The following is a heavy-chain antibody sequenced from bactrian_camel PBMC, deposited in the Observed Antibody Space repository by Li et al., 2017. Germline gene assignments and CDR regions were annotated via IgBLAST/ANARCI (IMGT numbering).Heavy chain of an antibody. Sequence: HVQLVESGGGSVQAGGSLRLSCVASGSSNRPYCMAWFRQAPGKERVGVASIWTSSGRPLVADSVKDRFSISKDSDKNTWYLQMDGLKPEDTATYYCAVQRVANTIPCERGGWFFGRSHGTGQGTQVTVS. V-gene: IGHV3S63*01. J-gene: IGHJ4*01. D-gene: IGHD6*01. CDR1: GSSNRPYC. CDR2: IWTSSGRP.